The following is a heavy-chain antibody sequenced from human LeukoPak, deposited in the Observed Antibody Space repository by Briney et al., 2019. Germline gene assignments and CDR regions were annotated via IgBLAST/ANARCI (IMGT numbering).Heavy chain of an antibody. J-gene: IGHJ4*02. CDR1: GGSISSGSYY. Sequence: SQTLSLTCTVSGGSISSGSYYWSWIRQPAGKGLEWIGRIYTSGSTNYNPSLKSRVTISVDTSKNQFSLKLSSVTAADTAVYYSARERRGYSHGQYQYYFDYWGQGTLVTVSS. CDR2: IYTSGST. D-gene: IGHD5-18*01. CDR3: ARERRGYSHGQYQYYFDY. V-gene: IGHV4-61*02.